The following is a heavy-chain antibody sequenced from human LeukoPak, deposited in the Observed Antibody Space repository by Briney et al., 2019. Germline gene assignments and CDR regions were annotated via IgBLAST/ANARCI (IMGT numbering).Heavy chain of an antibody. CDR2: ISTSGSAI. Sequence: WGSLRLSCAASGFTFSSYTMNWVRQAAGKGLEWISYISTSGSAIYYADSVRGRFTISRDNAKNSLYLHMNTLRDEDTAVYYCARDRCLAFDLWGQGTIVTVSA. J-gene: IGHJ3*01. CDR1: GFTFSSYT. V-gene: IGHV3-48*02. D-gene: IGHD4/OR15-4a*01. CDR3: ARDRCLAFDL.